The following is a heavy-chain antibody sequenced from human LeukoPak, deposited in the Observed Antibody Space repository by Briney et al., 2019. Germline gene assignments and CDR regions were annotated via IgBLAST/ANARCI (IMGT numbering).Heavy chain of an antibody. J-gene: IGHJ4*02. D-gene: IGHD3-22*01. V-gene: IGHV4-59*01. CDR3: ARTYYYDSSGYPYFDY. CDR2: IYYSGST. Sequence: PSETLSLTCTVSGGSISSYYWSWIRQPPGKGLEWIGYIYYSGSTNYNPSLKSRVTISVDTSKNQFSLKLSSVTAADTAVYYCARTYYYDSSGYPYFDYWGQGTQVTVSS. CDR1: GGSISSYY.